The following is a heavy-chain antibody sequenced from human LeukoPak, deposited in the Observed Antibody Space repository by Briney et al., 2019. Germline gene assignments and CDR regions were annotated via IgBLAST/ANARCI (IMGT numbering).Heavy chain of an antibody. J-gene: IGHJ3*02. CDR2: ISHSGNT. V-gene: IGHV4-39*07. CDR1: GGSISSSSYY. D-gene: IGHD6-13*01. CDR3: TRQYAGDDAFDI. Sequence: PSETLSLTCTVSGGSISSSSYYWGWIRQPPGKGLEWIGEISHSGNTNYSPSLKSRVTISVDKSKSQFSLKLSSVTAADTAVYHCTRQYAGDDAFDIWGQGTMVTVSS.